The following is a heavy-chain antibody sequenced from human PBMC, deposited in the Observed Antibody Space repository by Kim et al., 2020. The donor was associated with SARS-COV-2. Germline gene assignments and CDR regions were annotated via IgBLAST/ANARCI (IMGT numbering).Heavy chain of an antibody. D-gene: IGHD3-9*01. CDR1: GGSFSGYY. J-gene: IGHJ4*02. CDR2: INHSGST. CDR3: ARRPTGYYPNFDY. Sequence: SETLSLTCAVYGGSFSGYYWSWIRQPPGKGLEWIGEINHSGSTNYNPSLKSRVTISVDTSKNQFSLKLSSVTAADTAVYYCARRPTGYYPNFDYWGQGTLVTVSS. V-gene: IGHV4-34*01.